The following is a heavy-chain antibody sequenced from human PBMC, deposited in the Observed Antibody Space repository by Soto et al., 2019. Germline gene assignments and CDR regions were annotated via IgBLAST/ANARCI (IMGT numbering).Heavy chain of an antibody. J-gene: IGHJ3*01. CDR3: ARVYCRGTSCYPGDAFDV. Sequence: ASVKVSCKASGYTFTNHYMHWVRQAPGQGLEWMGIFNPSGGSRTYAQKFQGRATMTGDTSTSTIYMELSSLRSEDTAVYYCARVYCRGTSCYPGDAFDVWGQGTMVTVSS. CDR1: GYTFTNHY. CDR2: FNPSGGSR. V-gene: IGHV1-46*01. D-gene: IGHD2-2*01.